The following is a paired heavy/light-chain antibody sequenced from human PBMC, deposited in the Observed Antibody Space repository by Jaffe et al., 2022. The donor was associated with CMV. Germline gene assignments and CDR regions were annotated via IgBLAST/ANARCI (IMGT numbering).Light chain of an antibody. CDR2: AA. J-gene: IGKJ1*01. Sequence: DIQMTQSPASLSASLGDRVTITCRASQSISSHLNWYQHKSGKAPKLVINAAQSGVPSRFSGSGSGTDFTLTISSLQPEDLATFYCQQTYSAPWTFGQGTKVEIK. CDR1: QSISSH. CDR3: QQTYSAPWT. V-gene: IGKV1-39*01.
Heavy chain of an antibody. V-gene: IGHV4-4*02. CDR1: GGSINRSNW. CDR3: ARVIIWFGELNWQWFDP. J-gene: IGHJ5*02. D-gene: IGHD3-10*01. Sequence: QVHLQESGPGLVKPSGTLSLTCTVSGGSINRSNWWTWVRQPPGKGLEWIGEIYHSGGTNYNPSLKSRVTISIDKSKNQFSLRLSSVTAADTAVYYCARVIIWFGELNWQWFDPWGQGTLVTVSS. CDR2: IYHSGGT.